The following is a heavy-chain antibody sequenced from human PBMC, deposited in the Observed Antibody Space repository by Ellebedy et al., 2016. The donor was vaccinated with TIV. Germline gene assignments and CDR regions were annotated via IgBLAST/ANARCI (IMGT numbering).Heavy chain of an antibody. D-gene: IGHD6-19*01. V-gene: IGHV4-59*12. Sequence: MPSETLSLTCTVSGGSISSYYWSWIRQPPGKGLEWIGEIYHSVSTNYNPSLKSRVTISVDKSKNQFSLKLSSVTAADTAVYYCARDLPYSSGPGHAFDIWGQGTMVTVSS. CDR2: IYHSVST. CDR1: GGSISSYY. CDR3: ARDLPYSSGPGHAFDI. J-gene: IGHJ3*02.